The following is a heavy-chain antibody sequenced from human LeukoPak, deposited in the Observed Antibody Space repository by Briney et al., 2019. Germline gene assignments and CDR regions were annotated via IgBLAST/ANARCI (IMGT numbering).Heavy chain of an antibody. D-gene: IGHD5-18*01. CDR3: ARQVGYSYLFDY. J-gene: IGHJ4*02. CDR2: IYYSGST. V-gene: IGHV4-39*01. Sequence: SETLSLTCTVSGGSISSSSYYWGWIRQPPGKGLEWIGSIYYSGSTYYNPSLKSRVTISVDTSKNQFSLKLSSVTAADTAVYYCARQVGYSYLFDYWGQGTLVIVSS. CDR1: GGSISSSSYY.